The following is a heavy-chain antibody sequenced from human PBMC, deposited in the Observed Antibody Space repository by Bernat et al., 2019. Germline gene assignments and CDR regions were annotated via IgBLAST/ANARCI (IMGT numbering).Heavy chain of an antibody. J-gene: IGHJ6*02. D-gene: IGHD6-13*01. CDR1: GFTFSSYG. Sequence: QVQLVESGGGVVQPGRSLRLSCAASGFTFSSYGMHWVRQAPGKGLEWVAVIWYDGSNKYYADSVKGRFTISRDNSKNTLYLQMNSLRAEDTAVYYCAKQLSWGAAADKTNYYYYGMDVWGQGTTVTVSS. V-gene: IGHV3-33*06. CDR3: AKQLSWGAAADKTNYYYYGMDV. CDR2: IWYDGSNK.